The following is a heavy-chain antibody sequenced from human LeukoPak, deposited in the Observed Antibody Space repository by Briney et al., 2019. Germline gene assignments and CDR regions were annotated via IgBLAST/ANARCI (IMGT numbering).Heavy chain of an antibody. CDR2: IYSGGST. Sequence: GGSLRLSCAASGFTVSSNYMSWVRQAPGKGLEWVSVIYSGGSTYYADSVKGRFTISRDNAKNSLYLQMNSLRAEDTAVYYCASVDTAMGVDYWGQGTLVTVSS. CDR1: GFTVSSNY. CDR3: ASVDTAMGVDY. D-gene: IGHD5-18*01. V-gene: IGHV3-53*01. J-gene: IGHJ4*02.